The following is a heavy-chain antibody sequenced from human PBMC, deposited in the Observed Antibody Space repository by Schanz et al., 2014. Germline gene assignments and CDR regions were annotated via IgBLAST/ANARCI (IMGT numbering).Heavy chain of an antibody. Sequence: EVHLVESGGGLVKRGGSLRLSCAASGFTISSYSMNWVRQAPGKGLEWVSALSGSGGSTYYADSVKGRFTISRDNSKNTLYLQMNSLRAEDTAVYDCAKQIHYDILTVTRNWGQGTLVNVSS. V-gene: IGHV3-23*04. D-gene: IGHD3-9*01. CDR3: AKQIHYDILTVTRN. CDR1: GFTISSYS. CDR2: LSGSGGST. J-gene: IGHJ4*02.